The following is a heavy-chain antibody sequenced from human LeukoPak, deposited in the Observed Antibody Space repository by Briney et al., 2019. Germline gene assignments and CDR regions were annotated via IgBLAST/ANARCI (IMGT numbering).Heavy chain of an antibody. V-gene: IGHV1-2*04. D-gene: IGHD6-13*01. CDR3: ARSGYSSSWYPS. Sequence: ASVKVSCKASGYTFTSYDINWVRQATGQGLEWMGWINPNSGGTNYAQKFQGWVTMTRDTSISTAYMELSRLRSDDTAVYYCARSGYSSSWYPSWGQGTLVTVSS. CDR1: GYTFTSYD. J-gene: IGHJ5*02. CDR2: INPNSGGT.